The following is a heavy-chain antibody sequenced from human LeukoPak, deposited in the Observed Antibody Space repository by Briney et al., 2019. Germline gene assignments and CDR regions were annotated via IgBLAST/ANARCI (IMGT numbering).Heavy chain of an antibody. J-gene: IGHJ6*03. V-gene: IGHV4-38-2*02. D-gene: IGHD3-3*01. Sequence: SETLSLTCTVTGYSISSGYYWGWVRQSPERGVEWIVSIYHSGSTYYNPALKSRVTLSMDTSKNQFSLKLSSVTATDTAVYYCARECPEGFLEDFDVWGKGATVTVS. CDR2: IYHSGST. CDR1: GYSISSGYY. CDR3: ARECPEGFLEDFDV.